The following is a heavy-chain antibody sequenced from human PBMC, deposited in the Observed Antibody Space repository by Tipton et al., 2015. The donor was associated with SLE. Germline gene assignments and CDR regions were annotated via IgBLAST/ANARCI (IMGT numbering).Heavy chain of an antibody. CDR1: GFPFSTYA. Sequence: SLRLSCAASGFPFSTYAMTWVRQAPGKGLELVSHISNRADSTYYEDSVKDRFTISRDNSKNTLYLQMNSLRAEDTAMYYCARGIIRAAGYYDSSGPVDDWGQGSLVTVAS. V-gene: IGHV3-23*01. CDR3: ARGIIRAAGYYDSSGPVDD. J-gene: IGHJ4*02. D-gene: IGHD3-22*01. CDR2: ISNRADST.